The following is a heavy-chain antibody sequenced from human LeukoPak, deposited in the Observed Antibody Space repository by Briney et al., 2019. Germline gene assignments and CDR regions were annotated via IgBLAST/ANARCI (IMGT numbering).Heavy chain of an antibody. CDR1: GYTFTGYY. J-gene: IGHJ5*02. V-gene: IGHV1-2*02. CDR2: INLNSGGP. Sequence: ASVRVSCKPSGYTFTGYYIHWVRQTPGQGLGWMGWINLNSGGPNYAQKFQGRVTMTRDTSISTAYMEMSRLRSDDTAVYYCARDVSAGRTNWFDPWGQGILVTVSS. CDR3: ARDVSAGRTNWFDP. D-gene: IGHD6-13*01.